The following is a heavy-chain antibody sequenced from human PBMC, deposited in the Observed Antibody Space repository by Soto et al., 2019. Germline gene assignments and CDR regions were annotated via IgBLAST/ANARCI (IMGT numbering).Heavy chain of an antibody. V-gene: IGHV4-59*08. J-gene: IGHJ6*02. CDR2: VHDSWGP. CDR3: ARRGFVALHGLVDV. Sequence: QVPLQESGPGLVKPSETLSLSCTVSGGSISSYYWSWIRQTPGKGLEWIGYVHDSWGPNYNPSLKSRVALSLAASKSQFSLKLTSVTATDTAVYSCARRGFVALHGLVDVWGQGTTVTVSS. CDR1: GGSISSYY. D-gene: IGHD3-10*01.